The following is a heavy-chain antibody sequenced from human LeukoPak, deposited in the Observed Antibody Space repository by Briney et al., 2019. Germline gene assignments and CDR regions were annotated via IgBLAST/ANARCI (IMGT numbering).Heavy chain of an antibody. CDR1: GFTFSSYA. CDR3: ARTLPPTYYDFWSGYWYYYYYGMDV. CDR2: ISYDGSNK. D-gene: IGHD3-3*01. J-gene: IGHJ6*02. Sequence: GGSLRLSCAASGFTFSSYAMHWVRQAPGKGLERVAVISYDGSNKYYADSVKGRFTISRDNSKNTLYLQMTSLRAEDTAVYYCARTLPPTYYDFWSGYWYYYYYGMDVWGQGTTVTVSS. V-gene: IGHV3-30-3*01.